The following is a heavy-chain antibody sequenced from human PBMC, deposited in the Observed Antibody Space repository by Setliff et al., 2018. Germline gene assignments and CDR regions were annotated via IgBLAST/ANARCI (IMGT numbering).Heavy chain of an antibody. Sequence: SETLSLTCTVSGGSISGASIRSYYWSWIRQPPGKGLEFIGYVYYSGTTNYDPSLKSRVTISVDTSKNQFSLKLSSVTAADTAIHYCARGGTYRYFDYWGQGTLVTVSS. V-gene: IGHV4-61*01. CDR3: ARGGTYRYFDY. J-gene: IGHJ4*02. CDR1: GGSISGASIRSYY. CDR2: VYYSGTT.